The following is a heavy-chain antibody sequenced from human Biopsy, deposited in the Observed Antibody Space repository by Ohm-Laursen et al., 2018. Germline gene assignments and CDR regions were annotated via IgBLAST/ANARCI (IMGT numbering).Heavy chain of an antibody. Sequence: SSVKVSCKASGDAFTNYAINWVRQAPGHGLEWMGGIITVSETAGYAERFQGRVTITADVTTTTAYMDLSGLRSEDTAVYYCVAYPSSGFFENNDDFAMDVWGQGTTVMVSS. CDR1: GDAFTNYA. J-gene: IGHJ6*02. CDR3: VAYPSSGFFENNDDFAMDV. D-gene: IGHD6-19*01. V-gene: IGHV1-69*01. CDR2: IITVSETA.